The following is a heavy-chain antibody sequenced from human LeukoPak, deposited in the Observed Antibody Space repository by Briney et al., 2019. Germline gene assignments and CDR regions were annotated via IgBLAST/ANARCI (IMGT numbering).Heavy chain of an antibody. V-gene: IGHV4-34*01. Sequence: SETLSLTCAVSGVSVSDYYWSWIRQSPERGLEWIGEVSPGGYTSYNPSLRSRVIISEDTSQSTLSLIVRSVTAADTALYYCARMGGLENGDYVGKLDYWGQGTLVTVST. J-gene: IGHJ4*02. D-gene: IGHD4-17*01. CDR2: VSPGGYT. CDR1: GVSVSDYY. CDR3: ARMGGLENGDYVGKLDY.